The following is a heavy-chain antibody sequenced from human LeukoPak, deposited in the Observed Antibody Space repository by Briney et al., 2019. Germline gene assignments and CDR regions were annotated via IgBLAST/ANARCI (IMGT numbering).Heavy chain of an antibody. Sequence: PGGSLRLSCAASGFTFSSYSMNWVRQAPGKGLEWVSSISSSSSYIYYADSVKGRFTISRDNTKNSLYLQMNSLRAEDTAVYYCARDGVVVPAAIGYYYYGMDVWGQGTTVTVPS. CDR2: ISSSSSYI. J-gene: IGHJ6*02. CDR3: ARDGVVVPAAIGYYYYGMDV. D-gene: IGHD2-2*02. V-gene: IGHV3-21*01. CDR1: GFTFSSYS.